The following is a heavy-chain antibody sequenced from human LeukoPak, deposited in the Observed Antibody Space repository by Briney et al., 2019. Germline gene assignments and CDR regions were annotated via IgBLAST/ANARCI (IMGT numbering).Heavy chain of an antibody. Sequence: SVKVSCKASGYTFTSYYMHWVRQAPGQGLEWMGIINPSGGSTSYAQKFQGRVTMTRDTSTSTVYMELSSLRSEDTAVYYCARISSSGWYRGSVGPKQSFDYWGQGALVTVSS. CDR1: GYTFTSYY. CDR2: INPSGGST. J-gene: IGHJ4*02. CDR3: ARISSSGWYRGSVGPKQSFDY. D-gene: IGHD6-19*01. V-gene: IGHV1-46*01.